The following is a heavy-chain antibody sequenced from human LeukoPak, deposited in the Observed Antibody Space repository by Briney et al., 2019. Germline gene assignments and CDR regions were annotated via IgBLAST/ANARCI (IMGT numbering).Heavy chain of an antibody. V-gene: IGHV1-3*01. CDR3: AREPTNRVYFDY. CDR1: GYTFNSYN. J-gene: IGHJ4*02. D-gene: IGHD2-8*01. CDR2: INAGSGSR. Sequence: ASVKVSFTAFGYTFNSYNMQWVRQAPGQRLEWVGYINAGSGSRKYSQKLQDRVTITWDTSTSTANMELSSLRSEDTAVYYCAREPTNRVYFDYWGQGTLVTVSS.